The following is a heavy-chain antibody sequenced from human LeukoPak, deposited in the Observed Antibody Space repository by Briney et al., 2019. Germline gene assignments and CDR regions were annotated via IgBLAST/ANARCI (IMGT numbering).Heavy chain of an antibody. CDR1: GFSFSSYT. CDR2: NSSGSGAI. V-gene: IGHV3-48*01. J-gene: IGHJ4*02. D-gene: IGHD1-1*01. CDR3: ARDRYLGLDY. Sequence: GGSLRLSCTASGFSFSSYTMNWVRQAPGKGLEWVSYNSSGSGAIYYADSVKGRFTISRDNAENSLYLQMNSLRVEDTAVYYCARDRYLGLDYWGQGTLVTVSS.